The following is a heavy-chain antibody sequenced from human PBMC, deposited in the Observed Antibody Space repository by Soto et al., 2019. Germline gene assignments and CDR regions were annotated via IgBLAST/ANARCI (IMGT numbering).Heavy chain of an antibody. CDR2: MNPNSGNT. J-gene: IGHJ4*02. Sequence: ASVKVSCKASGYTFTIYDINWVLQSTVQGLDWMGWMNPNSGNTGYAQKFQGRVTMTRNTSISTAYMELSSLRSEDTAVYYCARALGSGTFDYWGQGTLVTVSS. CDR1: GYTFTIYD. CDR3: ARALGSGTFDY. V-gene: IGHV1-8*01. D-gene: IGHD6-19*01.